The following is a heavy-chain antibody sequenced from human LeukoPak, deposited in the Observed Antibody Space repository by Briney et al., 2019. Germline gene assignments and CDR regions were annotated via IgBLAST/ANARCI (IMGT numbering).Heavy chain of an antibody. CDR1: GFTFSNYG. CDR2: IKEDGSEI. J-gene: IGHJ4*02. Sequence: GGSLRLSCAASGFTFSNYGMIWVRQAPGKGLEWVANIKEDGSEIYYVDSVKGRFTISRDNAKNSLYLQMNSLRAEDTAIYYCARHWSYHDYWGQGTLVTVSS. CDR3: ARHWSYHDY. V-gene: IGHV3-7*02. D-gene: IGHD3-10*01.